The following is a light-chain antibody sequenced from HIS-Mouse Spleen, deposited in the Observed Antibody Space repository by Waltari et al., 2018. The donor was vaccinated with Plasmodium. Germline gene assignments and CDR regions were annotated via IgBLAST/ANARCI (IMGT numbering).Light chain of an antibody. Sequence: QSVLTQPPSVSGAPGPRVTISCTGSSSNIGAGYDVHWYTQLPGTAPKLLIYGNSNRPSGVPDRFSGSKSGTSASLAITGLQAEDEADYYCQSYDSSLSGSGVFGGGTKLTVL. CDR1: SSNIGAGYD. CDR2: GNS. CDR3: QSYDSSLSGSGV. J-gene: IGLJ3*02. V-gene: IGLV1-40*01.